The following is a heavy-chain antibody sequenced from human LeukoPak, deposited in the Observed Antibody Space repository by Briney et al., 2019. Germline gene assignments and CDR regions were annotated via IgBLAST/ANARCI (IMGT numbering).Heavy chain of an antibody. CDR2: INHSGIT. Sequence: SETLSLTCGVFGGXFSDYYWSWIRQPPGKGLEWIGEINHSGITNYNPSLKSRVTISADTSKNQFSLKLSSVTAADTSVYYCASDTVAGTGWGQGTLVTVSS. V-gene: IGHV4-34*01. D-gene: IGHD6-19*01. J-gene: IGHJ4*02. CDR1: GGXFSDYY. CDR3: ASDTVAGTG.